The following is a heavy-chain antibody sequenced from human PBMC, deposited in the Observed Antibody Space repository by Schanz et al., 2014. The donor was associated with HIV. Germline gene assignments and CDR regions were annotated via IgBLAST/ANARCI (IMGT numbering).Heavy chain of an antibody. CDR2: ISGSGGHT. CDR3: TREGNYYGGSVPGH. V-gene: IGHV3-23*04. CDR1: GFTFSSYA. Sequence: VQLVESGGGLVQPGGSLRLSCAASGFTFSSYAMSWVRQAPGKGLEWVSTISGSGGHTYYADSVKGRFTISRDNSKNTLNLQMNSLRAEDTATYYCTREGNYYGGSVPGHWGQGTTVTVSS. J-gene: IGHJ6*02. D-gene: IGHD2-21*01.